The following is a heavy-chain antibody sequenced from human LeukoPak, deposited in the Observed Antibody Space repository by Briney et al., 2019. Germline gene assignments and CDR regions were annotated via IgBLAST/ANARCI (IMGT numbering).Heavy chain of an antibody. V-gene: IGHV4-34*01. CDR3: ARHKSYYFRGYYYYMDV. CDR2: INHSGST. Sequence: SETLSLTCAVYGGTFSGYYWSWIRQPPAKGLEWIGEINHSGSTNYNPSLKSRVTISVDTSKNQFSLKVSSVTAADTAVYYCARHKSYYFRGYYYYMDVWGKGTTVTVSS. CDR1: GGTFSGYY. J-gene: IGHJ6*03. D-gene: IGHD3-10*01.